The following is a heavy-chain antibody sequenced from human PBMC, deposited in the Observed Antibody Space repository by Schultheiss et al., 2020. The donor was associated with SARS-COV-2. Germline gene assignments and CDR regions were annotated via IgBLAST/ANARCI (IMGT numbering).Heavy chain of an antibody. Sequence: GGSLRLSCAASGFTFSSYDMHWVRQATGKGLEWVSAISGSGCSTYYADSVKGRFTISRDNSKNTLYLQMNSLRAEDTAVYYCAKRSSSWLNYYYFYMDVWGKGTTVTVAS. D-gene: IGHD6-13*01. J-gene: IGHJ6*03. CDR2: ISGSGCST. CDR3: AKRSSSWLNYYYFYMDV. V-gene: IGHV3-23*01. CDR1: GFTFSSYD.